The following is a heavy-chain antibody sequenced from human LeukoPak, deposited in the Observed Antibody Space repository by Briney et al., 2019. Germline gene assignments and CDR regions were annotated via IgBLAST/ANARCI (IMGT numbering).Heavy chain of an antibody. D-gene: IGHD3-10*01. Sequence: SETLSLTCTVSGGSISSYYWSWIRQPAGKGLEWIGRIYTSGSTNYNPSLKSRVTMSVDTSKNQFSLKLSSVTAADTAVYYCARLPYGSVSYPGYFDLWGRGTLVTVSS. CDR1: GGSISSYY. J-gene: IGHJ2*01. V-gene: IGHV4-4*07. CDR3: ARLPYGSVSYPGYFDL. CDR2: IYTSGST.